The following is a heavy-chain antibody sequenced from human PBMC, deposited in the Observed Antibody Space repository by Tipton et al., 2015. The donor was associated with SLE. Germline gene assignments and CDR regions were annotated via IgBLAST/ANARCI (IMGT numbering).Heavy chain of an antibody. CDR2: IYYGGST. CDR3: ARGWSSSSFDY. V-gene: IGHV4-39*07. J-gene: IGHJ4*02. Sequence: TLSLTCTVSGGSVSSADYFWNWIRQPPGKGLEWIGIIYYGGSTYYNPSLKSRVTISVDTSKNQFSLKLSSVTAADTAVYYCARGWSSSSFDYWGQGTLVTVSS. D-gene: IGHD6-6*01. CDR1: GGSVSSADYF.